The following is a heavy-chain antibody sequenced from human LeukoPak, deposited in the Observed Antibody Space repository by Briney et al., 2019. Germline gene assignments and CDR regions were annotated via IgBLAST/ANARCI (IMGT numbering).Heavy chain of an antibody. J-gene: IGHJ4*02. CDR3: ARAYKTREWLMYYFDY. CDR1: GFTLSSYG. V-gene: IGHV3-33*01. Sequence: GGSLRLSCAASGFTLSSYGMHWGRQTPGKGLGWGAVIWDEGSNKYYADSVKGRFTMSRDNSKKTLYLKMNSLKAEDTAVYYCARAYKTREWLMYYFDYWGQGTLVTVSS. D-gene: IGHD5-12*01. CDR2: IWDEGSNK.